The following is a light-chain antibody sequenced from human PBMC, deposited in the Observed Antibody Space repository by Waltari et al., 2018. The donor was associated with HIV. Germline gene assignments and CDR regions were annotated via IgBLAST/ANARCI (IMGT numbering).Light chain of an antibody. V-gene: IGKV3-11*01. J-gene: IGKJ4*01. CDR3: QQRSTWPRALT. Sequence: EIVLTQSPATLSLSPGERATLSCRASQSVSSYLAWYQQKPGQAPRLLIYDASNRDTGIQARFSGSGSGTDFTLTIRSLEPEDFAVYYCQQRSTWPRALTFGGGTKVQIK. CDR2: DAS. CDR1: QSVSSY.